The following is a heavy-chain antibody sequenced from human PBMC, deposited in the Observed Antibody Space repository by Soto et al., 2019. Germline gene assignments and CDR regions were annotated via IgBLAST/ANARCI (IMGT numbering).Heavy chain of an antibody. Sequence: GGSLRLSCAASGFTFSSYAMSWVRQAPGKGLEWVSAISGSGGSTYYADSVKGRFTISRDNSKNTLYLQMNSLRAEDTAVYYCAKLGMDMDLFNWFDPWGQGTLVTVSS. J-gene: IGHJ5*02. CDR2: ISGSGGST. D-gene: IGHD2-2*03. CDR3: AKLGMDMDLFNWFDP. V-gene: IGHV3-23*01. CDR1: GFTFSSYA.